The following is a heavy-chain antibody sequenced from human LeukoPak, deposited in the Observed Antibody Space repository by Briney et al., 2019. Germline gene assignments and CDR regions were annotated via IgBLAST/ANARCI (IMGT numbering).Heavy chain of an antibody. Sequence: GGSLRLSCTASGFTFSSYWMTWVRQAPGTGLELVANIKEDGSEKYYVGSVKGRFTISRDNAKNSLYLQMNSLRAEDTAVYYCATIKRYDTRRSASVGVDHWGQGTLVTVSS. V-gene: IGHV3-7*01. J-gene: IGHJ4*02. CDR1: GFTFSSYW. D-gene: IGHD2-15*01. CDR3: ATIKRYDTRRSASVGVDH. CDR2: IKEDGSEK.